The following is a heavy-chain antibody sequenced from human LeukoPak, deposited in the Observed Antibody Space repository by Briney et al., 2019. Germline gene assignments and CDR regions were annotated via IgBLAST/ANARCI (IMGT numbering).Heavy chain of an antibody. D-gene: IGHD3-3*01. CDR2: IVVGSGNT. Sequence: ASVKVSCKASGFTFTSSAMQWVRQARGQRLEWIGWIVVGSGNTNYAQKFQERVTITRDMSTSTAYMELSSLRSEDTAVYYGAATSVYYDFWSGYSGHYYYMDVWGKGTTVTVSS. CDR1: GFTFTSSA. CDR3: AATSVYYDFWSGYSGHYYYMDV. J-gene: IGHJ6*03. V-gene: IGHV1-58*02.